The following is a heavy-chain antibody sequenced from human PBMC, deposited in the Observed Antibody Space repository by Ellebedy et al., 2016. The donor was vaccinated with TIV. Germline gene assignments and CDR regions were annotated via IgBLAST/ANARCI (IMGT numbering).Heavy chain of an antibody. V-gene: IGHV3-48*01. J-gene: IGHJ4*02. CDR1: GFPFSTYS. CDR2: ISGSTASV. Sequence: GESLKISCAASGFPFSTYSMNWVRQAPGKGLEWVSYISGSTASVYYADSVKGRFTISRDKANNSLYLQMTSLRADDTAVYTCAREMRSPDWTKSNWYGALDNWGQGTLVTVAP. D-gene: IGHD6-13*01. CDR3: AREMRSPDWTKSNWYGALDN.